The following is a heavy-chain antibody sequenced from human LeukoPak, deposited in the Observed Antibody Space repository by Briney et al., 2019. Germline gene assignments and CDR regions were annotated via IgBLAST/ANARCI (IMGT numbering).Heavy chain of an antibody. V-gene: IGHV3-7*01. Sequence: PGGSLRLSCAASGFTFSGSWMSWVRQAPGKGLEWVATIKGDGSGKFYVDSVKGRFTISRDDAKGSLFLQMDSLRSEDTAVYYCTKNTHDYWGQGTLVTVSS. D-gene: IGHD1/OR15-1a*01. CDR1: GFTFSGSW. CDR2: IKGDGSGK. J-gene: IGHJ4*02. CDR3: TKNTHDY.